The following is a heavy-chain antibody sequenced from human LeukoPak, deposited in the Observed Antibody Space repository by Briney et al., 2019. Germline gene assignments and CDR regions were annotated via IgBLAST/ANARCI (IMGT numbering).Heavy chain of an antibody. J-gene: IGHJ3*02. CDR2: IFYTGST. Sequence: SETLSLTCTVSGVSISSYYWSWIRQPPGKGLEWVGYIFYTGSTNYKPSLKSRVTISVDKSKNQFSLKLTSVTAADTAVYYCARASSSSDLAFDIWGQGTMVTVSS. CDR1: GVSISSYY. V-gene: IGHV4-59*08. D-gene: IGHD6-6*01. CDR3: ARASSSSDLAFDI.